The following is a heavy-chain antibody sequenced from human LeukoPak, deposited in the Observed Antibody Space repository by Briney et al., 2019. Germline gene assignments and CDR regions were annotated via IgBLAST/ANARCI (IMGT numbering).Heavy chain of an antibody. CDR2: INPNSGGT. Sequence: GASVKVSCKASGYTFTGYYMHWVRQAPGQGLEWMGWINPNSGGTNYAQKFQGRVTMTRDTSISTAYMELSRLRSEDTAVYYCARGAGGNSGDAFDIWGQGTMVTVSS. D-gene: IGHD4-23*01. CDR3: ARGAGGNSGDAFDI. J-gene: IGHJ3*02. CDR1: GYTFTGYY. V-gene: IGHV1-2*02.